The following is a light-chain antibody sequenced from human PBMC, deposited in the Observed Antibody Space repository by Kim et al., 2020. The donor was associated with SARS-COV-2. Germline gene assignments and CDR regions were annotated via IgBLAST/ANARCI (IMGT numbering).Light chain of an antibody. CDR2: GAS. V-gene: IGKV3D-15*01. CDR1: QSVSSN. Sequence: SAGERATRSCRASQSVSSNLAWYQQKPGQAPRLLIYGASTRATGTPARFSGSGSGTEFTLTISSLQSEDFAVYYCQQYNNWPPLTFGGETKVDIK. CDR3: QQYNNWPPLT. J-gene: IGKJ4*01.